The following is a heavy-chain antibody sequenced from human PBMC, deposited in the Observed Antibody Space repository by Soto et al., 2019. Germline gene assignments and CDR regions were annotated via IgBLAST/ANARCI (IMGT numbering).Heavy chain of an antibody. CDR1: GFTFSTYW. CDR2: INSDGSTT. V-gene: IGHV3-74*01. Sequence: EVQLVESGGGLVQPGGSLTLSCAASGFTFSTYWMHWVRQAPGKWLVWVSRINSDGSTTDYADSVRGRFTISRDNAKNTLYLKMNSLRAEDTAVYYCARDQGYCSGGSCYVAGYWGQGTLVTVSS. J-gene: IGHJ4*02. D-gene: IGHD2-15*01. CDR3: ARDQGYCSGGSCYVAGY.